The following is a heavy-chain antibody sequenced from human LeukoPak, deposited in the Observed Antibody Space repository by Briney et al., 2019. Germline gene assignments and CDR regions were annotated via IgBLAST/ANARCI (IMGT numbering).Heavy chain of an antibody. CDR3: ARFLSYYYDSSGSTFDY. Sequence: GGSLRLSCAASVYTLSSYSMNWVRQSPGGGVEWVSSICSSSSYIYYADSVKGRFTISRDNAKNSLYLQMNSLRAEDTAVYYCARFLSYYYDSSGSTFDYWGKGTLVTVSS. V-gene: IGHV3-21*01. J-gene: IGHJ4*02. CDR1: VYTLSSYS. CDR2: ICSSSSYI. D-gene: IGHD3-22*01.